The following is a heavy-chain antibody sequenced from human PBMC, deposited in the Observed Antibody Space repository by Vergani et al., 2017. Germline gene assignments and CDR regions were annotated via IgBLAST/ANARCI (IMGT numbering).Heavy chain of an antibody. CDR2: IIPILGTA. CDR3: AREYYYDSSGYYWHGFDP. V-gene: IGHV1-69*11. Sequence: QVQLVQSGAEVKKPGSSVKVSCKASGGTFSSYAISWVRQAPGQGLEWMGRIIPILGTANYAQKFQGRVTITADESTSTAYMGLSSLRSEDTAVYYCAREYYYDSSGYYWHGFDPWGQGTLVTVSS. J-gene: IGHJ5*02. D-gene: IGHD3-22*01. CDR1: GGTFSSYA.